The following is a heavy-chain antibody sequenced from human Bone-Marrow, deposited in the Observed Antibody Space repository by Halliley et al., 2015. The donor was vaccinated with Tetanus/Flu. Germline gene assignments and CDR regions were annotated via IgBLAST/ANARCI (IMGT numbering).Heavy chain of an antibody. J-gene: IGHJ6*02. Sequence: GNTNYADSTQGRFPISRDNSKNRLYLQMNSLRAEAPAVYFCARGGSSWSGGSYYYYYAMDVWGQGTTVTVSS. D-gene: IGHD6-13*01. CDR3: ARGGSSWSGGSYYYYYAMDV. V-gene: IGHV3-53*01. CDR2: GNT.